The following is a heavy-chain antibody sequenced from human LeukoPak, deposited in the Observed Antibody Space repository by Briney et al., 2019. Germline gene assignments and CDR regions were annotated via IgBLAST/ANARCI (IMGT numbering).Heavy chain of an antibody. CDR1: GFTFSSYA. CDR3: AKHATVTTNHFDY. CDR2: ISGSGGST. D-gene: IGHD4-17*01. J-gene: IGHJ4*02. V-gene: IGHV3-23*01. Sequence: PGGSLRLSCAASGFTFSSYAMSWVRQAPGKGLEWVSAISGSGGSTYYTDSVKGRFTISRDNSKNTLHLQMNSLRAEDTAVYYCAKHATVTTNHFDYWGQGTLVTVSS.